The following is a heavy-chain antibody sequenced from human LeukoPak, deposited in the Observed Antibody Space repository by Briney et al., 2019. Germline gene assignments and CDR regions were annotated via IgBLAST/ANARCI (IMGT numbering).Heavy chain of an antibody. Sequence: GGSLRLSCAASGFTFSSYSINWVRQAPGKGLEWVSSISGDSNYIYYADSVRGRFTISRDNAKTALYLQMNSLRADDTAVYYCARGGGSYDYWRQGTLVTVSS. CDR2: ISGDSNYI. CDR3: ARGGGSYDY. D-gene: IGHD1-26*01. CDR1: GFTFSSYS. V-gene: IGHV3-21*01. J-gene: IGHJ4*02.